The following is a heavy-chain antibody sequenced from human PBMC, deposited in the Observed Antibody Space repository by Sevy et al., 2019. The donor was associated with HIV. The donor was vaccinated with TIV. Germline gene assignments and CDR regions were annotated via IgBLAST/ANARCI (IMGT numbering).Heavy chain of an antibody. D-gene: IGHD1-1*01. CDR1: GYTFTNYW. V-gene: IGHV5-51*01. Sequence: GESLKISCKGSGYTFTNYWIGWVRQMPGKGLEWMGIIYPGDSDTRYSPSFQGKVTISVDRSISTAYLQWSSLKASDTAIFYCARGARGTLPSYYYYTMDIWGQGTTVTVSS. J-gene: IGHJ6*02. CDR3: ARGARGTLPSYYYYTMDI. CDR2: IYPGDSDT.